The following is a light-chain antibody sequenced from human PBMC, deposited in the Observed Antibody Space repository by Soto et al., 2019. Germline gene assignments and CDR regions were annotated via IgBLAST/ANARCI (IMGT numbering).Light chain of an antibody. CDR2: LGS. CDR3: MQDLQTPYT. V-gene: IGKV2-28*01. CDR1: QSLLHTNGYNY. Sequence: DIVMTQSPLSLPVTPGEPASISCRSSQSLLHTNGYNYLDWFLQKPGQSPQLLIYLGSNRSSGVPDRFSGSGSGTDFTLKISRVEAEEIGVYYCMQDLQTPYTFGQGTKLEIK. J-gene: IGKJ2*01.